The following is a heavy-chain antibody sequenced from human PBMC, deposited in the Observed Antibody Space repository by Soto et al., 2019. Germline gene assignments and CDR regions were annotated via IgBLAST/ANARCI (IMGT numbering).Heavy chain of an antibody. Sequence: PGGSLRLSGAACGFTFSSYSMSWVRQAPWKGLEWVSAISGSGVSTYYADSVKGRFTISRDNSKNTLYLQMNSLRAEDTAVYYCAKGSYIVVVQAAMNYWGQGTLVAVCS. CDR2: ISGSGVST. V-gene: IGHV3-23*01. D-gene: IGHD2-2*01. CDR1: GFTFSSYS. CDR3: AKGSYIVVVQAAMNY. J-gene: IGHJ4*02.